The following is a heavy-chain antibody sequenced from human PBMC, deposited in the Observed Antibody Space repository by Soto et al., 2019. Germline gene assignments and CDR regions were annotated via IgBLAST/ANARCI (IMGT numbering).Heavy chain of an antibody. V-gene: IGHV4-30-4*01. CDR1: GGSISSGDYY. Sequence: PSETLSLTCTVSGGSISSGDYYWSWIRQPPGKGLEWIGYIYYSGSTYYNPSLKSRVTISVDTSKNQFSLKLSSVTAADTAVYYCASAYDSSGYQAFDIWGQGTMVTVSS. CDR2: IYYSGST. CDR3: ASAYDSSGYQAFDI. J-gene: IGHJ3*02. D-gene: IGHD3-22*01.